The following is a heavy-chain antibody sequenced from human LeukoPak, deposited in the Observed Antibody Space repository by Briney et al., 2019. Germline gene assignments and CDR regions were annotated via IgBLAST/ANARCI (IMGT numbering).Heavy chain of an antibody. Sequence: GGSLRLSCAASGFTFKTYAMNWVRQVPGKGPEWVSSMSGSGSSTDYADSVKGRFTISRDNSKNTLYLQMNSLRAEDTALYYCEKEARGLVGGGIYFDFGGQGSLVTVSS. CDR3: EKEARGLVGGGIYFDF. J-gene: IGHJ4*02. V-gene: IGHV3-23*01. CDR1: GFTFKTYA. D-gene: IGHD3-10*01. CDR2: MSGSGSST.